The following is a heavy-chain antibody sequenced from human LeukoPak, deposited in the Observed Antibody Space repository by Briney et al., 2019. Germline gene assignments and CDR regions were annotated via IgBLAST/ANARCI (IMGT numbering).Heavy chain of an antibody. J-gene: IGHJ4*02. Sequence: PGGSLRLPCAASGFPFRSFGMHWVRQAPGKGMEGVAVIWYDGSRKYYTDSVQRRFSISRDNSKNTVPLQMNSLRAEDTAMYYCARDVWDYSSSSHFDYWGQGTPVTVSS. CDR1: GFPFRSFG. CDR3: ARDVWDYSSSSHFDY. CDR2: IWYDGSRK. D-gene: IGHD6-6*01. V-gene: IGHV3-33*01.